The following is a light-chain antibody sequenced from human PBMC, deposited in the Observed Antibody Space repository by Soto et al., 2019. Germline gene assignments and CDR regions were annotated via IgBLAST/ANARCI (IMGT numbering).Light chain of an antibody. CDR3: SSYTSSSTYV. V-gene: IGLV2-14*01. J-gene: IGLJ1*01. Sequence: SALTQPASVSGSPGQSITISCTGTSSDIGDYNYVSWYQQHPGKAPKLMIYDVSNRPSGVSNRFSGSKSGNTASLTISGLQAEDEADYYCSSYTSSSTYVFGTGTKVTVL. CDR1: SSDIGDYNY. CDR2: DVS.